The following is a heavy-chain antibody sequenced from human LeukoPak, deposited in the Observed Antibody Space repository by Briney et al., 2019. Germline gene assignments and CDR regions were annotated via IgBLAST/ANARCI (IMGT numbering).Heavy chain of an antibody. CDR3: ARFAAGGSYYYYMDV. CDR1: GFTFDDYA. CDR2: ISWSSGNI. Sequence: GRSLRLSCAASGFTFDDYAMHWVRQAPGKGLEWVSGISWSSGNIGYADSVKGRFTISRDNAKNSLYLQMNSLRADDTAVYYCARFAAGGSYYYYMDVWGKGTTVTVSS. J-gene: IGHJ6*03. V-gene: IGHV3-9*01. D-gene: IGHD3-10*01.